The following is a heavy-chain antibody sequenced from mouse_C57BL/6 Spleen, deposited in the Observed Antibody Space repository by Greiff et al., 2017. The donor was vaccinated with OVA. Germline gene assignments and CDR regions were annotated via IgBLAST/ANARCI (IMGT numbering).Heavy chain of an antibody. CDR2: IYPGDGDT. V-gene: IGHV1-82*01. D-gene: IGHD2-3*01. J-gene: IGHJ2*01. CDR1: GYAFSSSW. CDR3: ARDVGLLLDY. Sequence: VKLQESGPELVKPGASVKISCKASGYAFSSSWMNWVKQRPGKGLEWIGRIYPGDGDTNYNGKFKGKATLTADKSSSTAYMQLSSLTSEDSAVYFCARDVGLLLDYWGQGTTLTVSS.